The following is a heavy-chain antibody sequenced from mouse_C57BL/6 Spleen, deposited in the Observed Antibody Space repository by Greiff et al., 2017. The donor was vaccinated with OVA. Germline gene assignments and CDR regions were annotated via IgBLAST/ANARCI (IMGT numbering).Heavy chain of an antibody. D-gene: IGHD2-4*01. Sequence: QVQLKESGPGLVQPSQSLSITCTVSGFSFTSYGVHWVRQSPGKGLEWLGVIWSGGSTDYNAAFISRLSISKDNSKSQVFFKMNSLQADDTAIYYCARKGYDDDGLAYWGQGTLVTVSA. CDR2: IWSGGST. CDR1: GFSFTSYG. CDR3: ARKGYDDDGLAY. V-gene: IGHV2-2*01. J-gene: IGHJ3*01.